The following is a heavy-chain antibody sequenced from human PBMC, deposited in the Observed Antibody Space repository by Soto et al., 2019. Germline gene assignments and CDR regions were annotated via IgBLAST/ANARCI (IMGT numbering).Heavy chain of an antibody. CDR2: IIPIFGAA. D-gene: IGHD2-2*01. CDR1: GGTFSSYA. J-gene: IGHJ6*02. V-gene: IGHV1-69*06. Sequence: SVKVSCKASGGTFSSYAISWVRQAPGQGLEWMGGIIPIFGAANYAQKFQGRVTITADKSTSTAYMELSSLRSEDTAVYYCARSIPYCSSTSCPHYYYYYGMDVWGQGTTVTVS. CDR3: ARSIPYCSSTSCPHYYYYYGMDV.